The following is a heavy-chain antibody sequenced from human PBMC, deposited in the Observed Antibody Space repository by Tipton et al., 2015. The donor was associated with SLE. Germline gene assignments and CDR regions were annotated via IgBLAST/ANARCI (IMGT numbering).Heavy chain of an antibody. Sequence: QLVQSGAEVKKPGASVRVSCKTAGYKFAAYYMHWVRQTPGQGLEWMGYINPDSGGANYAQNFQGRVTMTSDTSINTAYMELSRLASDDPAVYYCARVPSTKGFDLWGQGTMVTVSS. J-gene: IGHJ3*01. V-gene: IGHV1-2*02. CDR3: ARVPSTKGFDL. CDR1: GYKFAAYY. CDR2: INPDSGGA. D-gene: IGHD2-8*01.